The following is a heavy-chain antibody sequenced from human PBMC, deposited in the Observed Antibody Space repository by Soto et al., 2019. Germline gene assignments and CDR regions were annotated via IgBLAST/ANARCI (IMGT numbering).Heavy chain of an antibody. CDR2: ISAYNGNT. Sequence: ASVKVSCKASGYTFTSYGISWVRQAPGQGLEWMGWISAYNGNTNYAQKLQGRVTMTTDTSTSTAYMELRGLRSDDTAVYYCARDRLIYDFWSGYQYDAFDIWGQGTMVTVSS. D-gene: IGHD3-3*01. CDR1: GYTFTSYG. V-gene: IGHV1-18*01. CDR3: ARDRLIYDFWSGYQYDAFDI. J-gene: IGHJ3*02.